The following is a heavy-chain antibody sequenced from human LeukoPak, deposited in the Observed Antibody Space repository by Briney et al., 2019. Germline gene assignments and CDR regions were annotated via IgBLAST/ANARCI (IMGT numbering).Heavy chain of an antibody. V-gene: IGHV3-23*01. D-gene: IGHD3-22*01. CDR3: AFRGRVTMIVETFDY. CDR2: ISGSGGST. J-gene: IGHJ4*02. Sequence: GGSLRLSCAASGFTFSSYAMSWVRQAPGKGLEWVSAISGSGGSTYYADSVKGRFTVSRDNSKNTLYLQMNSLRAEDTAVYYCAFRGRVTMIVETFDYWGQGTLVTVSS. CDR1: GFTFSSYA.